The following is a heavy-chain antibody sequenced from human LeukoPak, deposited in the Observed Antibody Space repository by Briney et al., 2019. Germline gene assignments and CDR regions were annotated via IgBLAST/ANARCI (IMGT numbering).Heavy chain of an antibody. CDR3: AKDYNDYESVGYYFDY. CDR2: IWYDGSKK. CDR1: GFTFSIYG. D-gene: IGHD4-17*01. Sequence: GRSLRLSCVASGFTFSIYGIHWVRQAPGKGLEWVAVIWYDGSKKYYADSVKGRVTVSRDNSKNTLHLQMNSLRAEDTAVYYCAKDYNDYESVGYYFDYWGQGTRVTVSS. J-gene: IGHJ4*02. V-gene: IGHV3-33*06.